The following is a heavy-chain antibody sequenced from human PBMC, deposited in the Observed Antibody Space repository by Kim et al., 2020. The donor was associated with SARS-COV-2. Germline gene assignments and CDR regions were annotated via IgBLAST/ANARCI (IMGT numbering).Heavy chain of an antibody. J-gene: IGHJ6*02. CDR3: ARPTWHYYGSGSYRSGGMDV. D-gene: IGHD3-10*01. CDR1: GYSFTSYW. CDR2: IYPGDSDT. V-gene: IGHV5-51*01. Sequence: GESLKISCKGSGYSFTSYWIGWVRQMPGKGLEWMGIIYPGDSDTRYSPPFQGQVTISADKSISTAYLQWSSLKASDTAMYYCARPTWHYYGSGSYRSGGMDVWGQGTTVTVSS.